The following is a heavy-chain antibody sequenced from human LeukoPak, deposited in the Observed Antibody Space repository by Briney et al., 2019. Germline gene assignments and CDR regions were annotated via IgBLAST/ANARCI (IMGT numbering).Heavy chain of an antibody. CDR2: INHSGST. D-gene: IGHD2-2*01. CDR3: ARAWYQLPSYYYYGMDV. J-gene: IGHJ6*02. V-gene: IGHV4-34*01. CDR1: GGSFSGYY. Sequence: SETLSLTCAVYGGSFSGYYWSWIRQPPGKGLEWMGEINHSGSTNYNPSLKSRVTISVDTSKNQFSLKLSSVTAADTAVYYCARAWYQLPSYYYYGMDVWGQGTTVTVSS.